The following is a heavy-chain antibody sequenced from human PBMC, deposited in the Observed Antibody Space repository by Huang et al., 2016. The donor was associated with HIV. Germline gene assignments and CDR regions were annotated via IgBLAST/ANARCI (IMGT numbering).Heavy chain of an antibody. CDR3: ARGSDYAFDI. CDR2: RGNDGSSL. J-gene: IGHJ3*02. Sequence: QVQLVESGGGVVQPGGSLRLSCAASGCSFYRYGMDWVRQAPGKGLEWVAFRGNDGSSLNYADSVKGRFTISRDNSKNTLYLQMNSLRTEDTAVFYCARGSDYAFDIWGQGTMVTVSS. V-gene: IGHV3-30*02. CDR1: GCSFYRYG. D-gene: IGHD3-10*01.